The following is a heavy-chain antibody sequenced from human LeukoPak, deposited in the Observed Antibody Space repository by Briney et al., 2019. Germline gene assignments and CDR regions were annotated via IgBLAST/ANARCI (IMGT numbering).Heavy chain of an antibody. Sequence: GGFLRLSCAASGLTFSNYDMHWVRQAPGKGLEWVSAISSSSSYIYYADSVKGRFTISRDNSKNTLYLQLNSLRAEDTAVYYCARDSTNYYDSGSSGPHYFDNWGQGTLVTVSS. CDR1: GLTFSNYD. V-gene: IGHV3-21*01. J-gene: IGHJ4*02. D-gene: IGHD3-10*01. CDR2: ISSSSSYI. CDR3: ARDSTNYYDSGSSGPHYFDN.